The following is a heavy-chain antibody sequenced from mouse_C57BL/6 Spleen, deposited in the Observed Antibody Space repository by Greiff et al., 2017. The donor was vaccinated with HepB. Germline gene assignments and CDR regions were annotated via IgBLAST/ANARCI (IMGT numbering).Heavy chain of an antibody. CDR1: GYAFSSSW. J-gene: IGHJ4*01. V-gene: IGHV1-82*01. CDR3: ARGGLEAMDY. Sequence: QVQLKQSGPELVKPGASVKISCKASGYAFSSSWMNWVKQRPGKGLEWIGRIYPGDGDTNYNGKFKGKATLTADKSSSTAYMQLSSLTSEDSAVYFCARGGLEAMDYWGQGTSVTVSS. D-gene: IGHD3-1*01. CDR2: IYPGDGDT.